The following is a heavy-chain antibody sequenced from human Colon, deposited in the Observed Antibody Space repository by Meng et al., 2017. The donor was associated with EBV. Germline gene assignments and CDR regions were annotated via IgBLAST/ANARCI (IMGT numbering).Heavy chain of an antibody. D-gene: IGHD2-2*01. J-gene: IGHJ4*02. Sequence: QVWLGQLGAEVKKPGASVKVSCEASGFIFTSYAISWVRQAPGQGLEWMGWINTNTGNPTYAQGFTGRFVFSLDTSVSTAYLQISSLKAEDTAVYYCARETLGYCSSTSCYIGPPDYWGQGTLVTASS. CDR3: ARETLGYCSSTSCYIGPPDY. V-gene: IGHV7-4-1*02. CDR2: INTNTGNP. CDR1: GFIFTSYA.